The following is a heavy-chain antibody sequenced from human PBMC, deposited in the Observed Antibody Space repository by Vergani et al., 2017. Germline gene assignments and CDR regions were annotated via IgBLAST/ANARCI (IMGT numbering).Heavy chain of an antibody. CDR1: GYTLTELS. CDR3: ATSPRWFGELLSGLDV. V-gene: IGHV1-24*01. CDR2: FDPEDGET. J-gene: IGHJ6*02. D-gene: IGHD3-10*01. Sequence: QVQLVQSGAEVKKPGASVKVSCKVSGYTLTELSMHWVLQAPGKGLEWKGGFDPEDGETIYAQKFQSRVTMTEDTSTDTAYMELSSLRSEDTAVYYCATSPRWFGELLSGLDVWGQGTTVTVSS.